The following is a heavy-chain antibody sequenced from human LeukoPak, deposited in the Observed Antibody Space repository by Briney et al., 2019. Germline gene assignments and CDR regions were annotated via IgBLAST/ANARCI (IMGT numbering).Heavy chain of an antibody. J-gene: IGHJ4*02. CDR1: GFTFSSYN. CDR2: IVGSGISI. CDR3: ARDRFCSTTSCYPGFFDY. Sequence: GGSLRLSCAASGFTFSSYNMHWVRQAPGKGLEWVSSIVGSGISIYYADSVKGRFTISRDNSKNTLYVQMNSLRVEDTAVYCCARDRFCSTTSCYPGFFDYWGQGTLVTVSS. V-gene: IGHV3-21*01. D-gene: IGHD2-2*01.